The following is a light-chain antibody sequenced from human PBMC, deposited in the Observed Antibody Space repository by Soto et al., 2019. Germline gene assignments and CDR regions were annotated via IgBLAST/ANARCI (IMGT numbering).Light chain of an antibody. Sequence: HSALTQPPSASGSPGQSVTISCTGTSSDVGGYNYVSWYQHHPGKAPKLMIYEVSKRPSGVPDRFSGSKSGNTASLTVSGLQAEDEADYYCSSYAGSNILLFGGGTKLTVL. CDR3: SSYAGSNILL. J-gene: IGLJ2*01. CDR2: EVS. CDR1: SSDVGGYNY. V-gene: IGLV2-8*01.